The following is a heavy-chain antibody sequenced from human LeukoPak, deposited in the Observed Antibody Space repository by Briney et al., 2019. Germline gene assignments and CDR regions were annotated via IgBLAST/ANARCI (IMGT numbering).Heavy chain of an antibody. Sequence: SETLSLTCAVSGGSISSGGYSWRWIRQPPGKGLEWIGYIYHSGSTYYNPALKSRVTISVDRSKNQFSLKLSSVTAADTAVYYCARGGNEFDYWGQGTLVTVSS. J-gene: IGHJ4*02. V-gene: IGHV4-30-2*01. CDR2: IYHSGST. CDR3: ARGGNEFDY. D-gene: IGHD1-1*01. CDR1: GGSISSGGYS.